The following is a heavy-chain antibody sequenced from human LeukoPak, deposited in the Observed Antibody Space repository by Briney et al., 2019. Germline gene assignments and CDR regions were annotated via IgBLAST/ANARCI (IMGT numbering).Heavy chain of an antibody. V-gene: IGHV3-23*01. J-gene: IGHJ4*02. CDR2: ISGSGGST. Sequence: GGSLRLSCAASGFTFSSYGMSWVRQAPGKGLEWVSAISGSGGSTYYADSVKGRFTISRDNSKNTLYLQMSSLRAEDTAAYYCAKEVYVMEWLFPFDYWGQGTLVTVSS. D-gene: IGHD3-3*01. CDR3: AKEVYVMEWLFPFDY. CDR1: GFTFSSYG.